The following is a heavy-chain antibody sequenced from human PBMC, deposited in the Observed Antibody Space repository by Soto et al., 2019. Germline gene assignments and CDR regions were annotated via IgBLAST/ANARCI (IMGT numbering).Heavy chain of an antibody. CDR2: IIPIFGTA. D-gene: IGHD3-22*01. CDR3: ARCGDSSGYPEYYFDY. V-gene: IGHV1-69*01. CDR1: GGTFSSYA. J-gene: IGHJ4*02. Sequence: QVQLVQSGAEVKKPGSSVKVSCKASGGTFSSYAISWVRQAPGQGLEWMGGIIPIFGTANYAQKFQGRVTITADESTSTAYMELSSLRSEDTAVYYCARCGDSSGYPEYYFDYWGQGTLVTVSS.